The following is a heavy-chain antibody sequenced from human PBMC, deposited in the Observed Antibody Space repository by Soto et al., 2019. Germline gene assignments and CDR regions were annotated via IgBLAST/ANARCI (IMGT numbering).Heavy chain of an antibody. CDR3: ARNGNYDILTGYYKVTWFDY. CDR2: IYYSGST. V-gene: IGHV4-39*01. Sequence: SETLSLTCTVSGGSISSSSYYWGWIRQPPGKGLEWIGSIYYSGSTYYNPSLKSRVPISVDTSKNQFSLKLSSVTAADTAVYYCARNGNYDILTGYYKVTWFDYWGQGTLVTVSS. CDR1: GGSISSSSYY. D-gene: IGHD3-9*01. J-gene: IGHJ4*02.